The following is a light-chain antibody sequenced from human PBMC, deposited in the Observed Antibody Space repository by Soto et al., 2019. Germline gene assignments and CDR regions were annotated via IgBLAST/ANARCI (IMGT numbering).Light chain of an antibody. CDR2: SDS. CDR1: SSNIGTNA. Sequence: QSVLTQPPSVSGTPGQRVTISCFGSSSNIGTNAVNWYQQLPGAAPKLLIYSDSQRPSGVPDRFSGSKSGTSASLAISGLQSEDEADYYCAARDDSLNVYLFGAGTQLTVL. CDR3: AARDDSLNVYL. J-gene: IGLJ7*01. V-gene: IGLV1-44*01.